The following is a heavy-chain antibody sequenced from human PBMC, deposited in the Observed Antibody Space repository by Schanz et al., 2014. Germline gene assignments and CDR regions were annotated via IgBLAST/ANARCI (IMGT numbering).Heavy chain of an antibody. CDR3: AKYRYSVFDFDY. CDR1: GFTFSNYA. Sequence: EVQLVESGGGLVQPGGSLRLSCAASGFTFSNYAMHWVRQAPGKGLEYVSAISANGGSTYHAPSVQGRFTMSRDNSKNTLYLQMNSLRAEDTAIYYCAKYRYSVFDFDYWGQGTLVTVSS. D-gene: IGHD3-16*02. J-gene: IGHJ4*02. CDR2: ISANGGST. V-gene: IGHV3-64*01.